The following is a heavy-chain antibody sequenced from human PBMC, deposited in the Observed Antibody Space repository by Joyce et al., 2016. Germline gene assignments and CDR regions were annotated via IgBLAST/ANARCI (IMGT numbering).Heavy chain of an antibody. CDR3: ARDCYSSGWYWDAFDI. J-gene: IGHJ3*02. D-gene: IGHD6-19*01. Sequence: QVQLVQSGAEVKKPGASVKVSCKASGYTFTGYYLHWVRQAPGQGLEWMGRIIPDSGGTNYAKKFQGRVTMTRDTSSSTAYMELSRLRSDDTAVYSCARDCYSSGWYWDAFDIWGQGTMVTVSS. CDR1: GYTFTGYY. CDR2: IIPDSGGT. V-gene: IGHV1-2*06.